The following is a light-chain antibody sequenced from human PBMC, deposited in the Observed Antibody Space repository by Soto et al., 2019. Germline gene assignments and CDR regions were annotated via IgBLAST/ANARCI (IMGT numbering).Light chain of an antibody. J-gene: IGKJ2*01. CDR3: LHHHSFPYT. CDR1: EDIRND. CDR2: AAS. V-gene: IGKV1-17*01. Sequence: DIQMTQSPSSLSASVGDRVTIACRASEDIRNDLGWFQQKPGKAPKRLISAASTLQNGVPSRFSGSRSGTEFTLTINTQQREDVATYYCLHHHSFPYTFGQGTKLEIK.